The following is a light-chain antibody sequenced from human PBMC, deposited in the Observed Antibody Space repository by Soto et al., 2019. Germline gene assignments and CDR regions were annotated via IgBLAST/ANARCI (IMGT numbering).Light chain of an antibody. CDR1: HGISSY. V-gene: IGKV1-8*01. J-gene: IGKJ1*01. CDR2: AAS. Sequence: AIRMTQYPYSLSASTGDRVTITCRASHGISSYLAWYQQKPGKAPKLLIYAASTLQSGVPSRFSGSGSGTDFTLTISCLQSEDFATYYCQQYYSYPRTFGQGSKVDIK. CDR3: QQYYSYPRT.